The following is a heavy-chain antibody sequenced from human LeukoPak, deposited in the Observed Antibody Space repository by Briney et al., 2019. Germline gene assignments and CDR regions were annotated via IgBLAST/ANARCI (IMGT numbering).Heavy chain of an antibody. J-gene: IGHJ5*02. V-gene: IGHV4-59*01. CDR1: GGSISSYY. Sequence: SETLSLTCTASGGSISSYYWSWIRQPPGKGLEWIGYIYYSGSTNYNPSLKSRVTISVDTSKKQFSLKLSSVTAADTAVYYCARGGLRGWFDPWGQGTLVTVSS. CDR3: ARGGLRGWFDP. CDR2: IYYSGST. D-gene: IGHD2-15*01.